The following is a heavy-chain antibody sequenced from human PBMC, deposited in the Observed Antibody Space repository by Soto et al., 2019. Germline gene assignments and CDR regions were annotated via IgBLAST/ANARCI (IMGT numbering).Heavy chain of an antibody. Sequence: GGSLRLSCAASGFTFSSYGMHWVRQAPGKGLEWVAVISYDGRNKYYADSVKGRFTISRDDSKNTLYLQMSSLRAEDTAVYYCVKDGSSGWPYYYGLDVWGQGTTVTVSS. CDR3: VKDGSSGWPYYYGLDV. CDR1: GFTFSSYG. V-gene: IGHV3-30*18. J-gene: IGHJ6*02. CDR2: ISYDGRNK. D-gene: IGHD6-19*01.